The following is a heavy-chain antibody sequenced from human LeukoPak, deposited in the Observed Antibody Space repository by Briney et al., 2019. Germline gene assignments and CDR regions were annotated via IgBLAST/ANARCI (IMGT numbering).Heavy chain of an antibody. Sequence: SETLSLTCTVSGGSISSTNYYWGWIRQPPGKGLEWIGSIYFSGSTYYNPSLKSRVTISVDTSKNQFSLKLSSVTAADTAVYYCARDQRSGYTGYDYYYYYMDVWGKGTTVTVSS. CDR3: ARDQRSGYTGYDYYYYYMDV. J-gene: IGHJ6*03. V-gene: IGHV4-39*07. CDR2: IYFSGST. CDR1: GGSISSTNYY. D-gene: IGHD5-12*01.